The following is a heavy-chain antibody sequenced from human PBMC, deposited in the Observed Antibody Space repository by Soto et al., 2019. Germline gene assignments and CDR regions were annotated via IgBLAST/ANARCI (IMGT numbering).Heavy chain of an antibody. CDR2: INSDGSST. J-gene: IGHJ6*03. Sequence: GGSLRLSCAASGFTFSSYWMHWVHQAPGKGLVWVSRINSDGSSTSYADSVKGRFTISRDNAKNTLYLQMNSLRAEDTAVYYCARRARSYYYYYYMDVWGKGTTVTVSS. V-gene: IGHV3-74*01. CDR1: GFTFSSYW. CDR3: ARRARSYYYYYYMDV.